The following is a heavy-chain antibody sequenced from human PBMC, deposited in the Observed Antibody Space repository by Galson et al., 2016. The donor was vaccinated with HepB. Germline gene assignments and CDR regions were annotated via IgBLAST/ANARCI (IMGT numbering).Heavy chain of an antibody. D-gene: IGHD6-19*01. CDR2: LSYDGSNK. CDR3: AKDSRGGNGWYSYYFDY. V-gene: IGHV3-30*18. CDR1: GFTFSLYG. Sequence: LRLSCAASGFTFSLYGMHWVRQAPGKGLEWLAILSYDGSNKYYADSVEGRFTISRDNSKNTLYLQMNSLRAEDTAVYFCAKDSRGGNGWYSYYFDYWGQGTRVTVSS. J-gene: IGHJ4*02.